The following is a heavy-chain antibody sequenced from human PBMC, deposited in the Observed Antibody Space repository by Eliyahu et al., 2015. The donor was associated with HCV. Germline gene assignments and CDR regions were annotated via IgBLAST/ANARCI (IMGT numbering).Heavy chain of an antibody. V-gene: IGHV3-23*01. Sequence: EVQLLASGGGLVQPGGSLRLSCAASGFSFSSYAMXWVRQAPEKGLEWVSTINGGGDTTYYADSVKGRFNISRDNSKNTVYLQMNSLRAEDTAVYYCAKDAYHYDSSGYYGVSFDYWGQGTLVSVSS. CDR3: AKDAYHYDSSGYYGVSFDY. J-gene: IGHJ4*02. CDR2: INGGGDTT. CDR1: GFSFSSYA. D-gene: IGHD3-22*01.